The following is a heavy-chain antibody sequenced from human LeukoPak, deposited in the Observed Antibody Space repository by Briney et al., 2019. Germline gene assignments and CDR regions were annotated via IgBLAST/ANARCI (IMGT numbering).Heavy chain of an antibody. CDR2: IYSGGST. CDR3: AGTMIVVVVNAFDI. J-gene: IGHJ3*02. D-gene: IGHD3-22*01. CDR1: GFTVSNNY. Sequence: GGSLRLSCAASGFTVSNNYMSWVRQAPGKGLEWVSVIYSGGSTYYADSVKGRFTISRDNSKNTLYLQMNSLRAEDTAVYYCAGTMIVVVVNAFDIWGQGTMVTVSS. V-gene: IGHV3-53*01.